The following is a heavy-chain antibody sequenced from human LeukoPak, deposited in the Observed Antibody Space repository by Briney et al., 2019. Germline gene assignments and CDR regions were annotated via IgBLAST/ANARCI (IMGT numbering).Heavy chain of an antibody. J-gene: IGHJ4*02. D-gene: IGHD2-21*02. CDR3: VALGDRIY. CDR1: GFTFSSYD. V-gene: IGHV3-13*01. Sequence: GVSLRLSCAASGFTFSSYDMHWVRQATGKGLEWVSAISAAGDTYYLDSVKGRFTISRENAKNSLYLQMNSLRAGDTAVYYCVALGDRIYWGQGTLVTVPS. CDR2: ISAAGDT.